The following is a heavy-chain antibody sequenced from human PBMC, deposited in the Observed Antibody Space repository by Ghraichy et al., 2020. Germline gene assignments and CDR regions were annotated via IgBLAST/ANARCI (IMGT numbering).Heavy chain of an antibody. CDR3: ARHGRAGALRSWYFDL. Sequence: SETLSLTCTVSGGSISSSSYYWGWIRQPPGKGLEWIGNIYYSGSTYYNPSLKSRVTISVDTSKNQFSLKLSSVTAADTAAFYCARHGRAGALRSWYFDLWGRGTLVTVSS. V-gene: IGHV4-39*01. D-gene: IGHD6-19*01. CDR2: IYYSGST. CDR1: GGSISSSSYY. J-gene: IGHJ2*01.